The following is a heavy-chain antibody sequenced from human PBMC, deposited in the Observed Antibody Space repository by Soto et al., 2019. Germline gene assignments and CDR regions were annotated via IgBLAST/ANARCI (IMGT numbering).Heavy chain of an antibody. CDR3: ARLDSSGYYYGYYFDY. Sequence: SETLSLTCTVSGGSISSGCYYGSWIRQHPGKGLEWIGYIYYSGITYYNPSPKSRVTVSVDTSKNQFSLKLSSVTAADTAVYYCARLDSSGYYYGYYFDYWGQGTLVSLSS. D-gene: IGHD3-22*01. CDR2: IYYSGIT. J-gene: IGHJ4*02. V-gene: IGHV4-31*03. CDR1: GGSISSGCYY.